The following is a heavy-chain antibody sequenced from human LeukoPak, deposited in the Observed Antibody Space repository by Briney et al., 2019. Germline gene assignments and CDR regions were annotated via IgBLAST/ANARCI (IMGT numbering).Heavy chain of an antibody. CDR3: AREYSGRCIHAFHS. D-gene: IGHD6-13*01. Sequence: GGSLRLSCAASGFTFSSYGMHWVRQAPGKGQEWVAFIQSDVSSEYYAESVKGRFTVSRDNSKDMVYLQMNSLRVEDTAVYYCAREYSGRCIHAFHSWGQGTTVTVSS. CDR1: GFTFSSYG. V-gene: IGHV3-30*02. CDR2: IQSDVSSE. J-gene: IGHJ3*02.